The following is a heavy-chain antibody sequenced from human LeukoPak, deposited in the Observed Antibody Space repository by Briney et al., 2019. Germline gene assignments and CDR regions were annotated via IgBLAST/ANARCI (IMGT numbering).Heavy chain of an antibody. J-gene: IGHJ3*02. D-gene: IGHD1-26*01. V-gene: IGHV3-9*01. CDR2: ISWNSGSI. Sequence: GGSLRLSCAASGFTLDDYAMHWVRQAPGKGLEWVSGISWNSGSIGYADSVKGRFTISRDNAKNSLYLQMNSLRAEDTALYYCAKDMGVVGNDAFDIWGQGTMVTVSS. CDR1: GFTLDDYA. CDR3: AKDMGVVGNDAFDI.